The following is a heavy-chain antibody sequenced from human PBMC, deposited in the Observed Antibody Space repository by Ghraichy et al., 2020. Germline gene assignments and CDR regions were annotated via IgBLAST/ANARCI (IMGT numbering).Heavy chain of an antibody. CDR2: IIPIFGTA. CDR3: ARDIAGPNWEPPDYYYGMDV. Sequence: SVKVSCKASGGTFSSYAISWVRQAPGQGLEWMGGIIPIFGTANYAQKFQGRVTITADESTSTAYMELSSLRSEDTAVYYCARDIAGPNWEPPDYYYGMDVWGQGTTVTVSS. J-gene: IGHJ6*02. CDR1: GGTFSSYA. D-gene: IGHD7-27*01. V-gene: IGHV1-69*13.